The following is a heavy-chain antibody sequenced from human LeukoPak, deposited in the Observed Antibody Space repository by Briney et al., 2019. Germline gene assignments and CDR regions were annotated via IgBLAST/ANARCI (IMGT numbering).Heavy chain of an antibody. D-gene: IGHD6-13*01. CDR3: ARDDVAAAGYYYYYGMDV. J-gene: IGHJ6*04. Sequence: GRSLRLSCAASGFTFSSYCMHWVRQAPGKGLEWVADIRYDGSNKYYADSVKGRFTISRDNSKNTLYLQMNSLRAEDTAVYYCARDDVAAAGYYYYYGMDVWGKGTTVTVSS. CDR1: GFTFSSYC. V-gene: IGHV3-33*08. CDR2: IRYDGSNK.